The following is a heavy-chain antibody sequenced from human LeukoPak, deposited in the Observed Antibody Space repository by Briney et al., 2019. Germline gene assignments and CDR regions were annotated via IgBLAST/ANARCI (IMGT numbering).Heavy chain of an antibody. J-gene: IGHJ4*02. D-gene: IGHD3-10*01. V-gene: IGHV3-64D*06. CDR3: VKDSSSGSYFDY. CDR2: ISSNGGST. Sequence: GGSLRLSCSASGFTSSRYAKHWVRQAPGKGLEYVSAISSNGGSTYYADSVKGRFTISRDNSRNTLHLQMSSLRVEDTAVYYCVKDSSSGSYFDYWGQGTLVTVSS. CDR1: GFTSSRYA.